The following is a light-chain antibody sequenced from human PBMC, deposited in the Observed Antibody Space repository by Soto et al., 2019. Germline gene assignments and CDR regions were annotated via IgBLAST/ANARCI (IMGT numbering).Light chain of an antibody. J-gene: IGKJ4*01. CDR2: DAS. V-gene: IGKV1-9*01. Sequence: DIQVTQSPSFMSPSVGDRGTISCRTSQGISSDLAWYQQKPGKAPNLLIYDASSMQSGVPSRFSGSGSGAEFTLTISSLQPEDFATYYCQQLDSYPLTFGGGTKVDIK. CDR3: QQLDSYPLT. CDR1: QGISSD.